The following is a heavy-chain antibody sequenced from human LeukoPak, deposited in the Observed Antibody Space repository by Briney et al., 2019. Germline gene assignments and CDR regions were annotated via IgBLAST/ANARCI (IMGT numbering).Heavy chain of an antibody. CDR2: IYYSGST. CDR3: ARVTGEGYFDY. CDR1: GGSISSYY. V-gene: IGHV4-59*01. D-gene: IGHD7-27*01. J-gene: IGHJ4*02. Sequence: SETPSLTCTDSGGSISSYYWSWIRQPPGKVLEWIGYIYYSGSTNYNPSLKSRVTISVDTSKNQFSLKLSSVTAADTAVYYCARVTGEGYFDYWGQGTLVTVSS.